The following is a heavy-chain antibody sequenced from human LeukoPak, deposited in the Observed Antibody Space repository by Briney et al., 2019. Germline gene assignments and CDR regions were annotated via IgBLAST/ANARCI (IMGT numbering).Heavy chain of an antibody. CDR2: ISGSGGST. Sequence: GGSLRLSCAASGFTFSSYAMSWVRQAPGKGLEWVSAISGSGGSTYYADSVKGRFTISRDNAKNSLYLQMNSLRAEDPAVYDCAKDTPGSYGFDYWGEGTLVTVPS. CDR3: AKDTPGSYGFDY. V-gene: IGHV3-23*01. CDR1: GFTFSSYA. J-gene: IGHJ4*02. D-gene: IGHD1-26*01.